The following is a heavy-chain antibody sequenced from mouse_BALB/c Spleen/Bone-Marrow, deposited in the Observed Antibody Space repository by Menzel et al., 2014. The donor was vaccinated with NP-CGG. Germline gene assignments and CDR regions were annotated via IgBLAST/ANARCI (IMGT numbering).Heavy chain of an antibody. CDR1: GFSLTSYG. CDR2: IRNDGST. J-gene: IGHJ2*02. V-gene: IGHV2-6-1*01. CDR3: AKHGGGYFDY. Sequence: VQLQQSGPGLVAPSQSPSITCTISGFSLTSYGVHWVRQPPGKGLEWLTVIRNDGSTTYNSALKSRLTISKDNSKSQVFLKMNSLQTDDTGMYYCAKHGGGYFDYWGQGTSLIVSS.